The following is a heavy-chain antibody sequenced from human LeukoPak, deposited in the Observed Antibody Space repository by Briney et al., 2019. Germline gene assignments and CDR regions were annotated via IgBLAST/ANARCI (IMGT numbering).Heavy chain of an antibody. V-gene: IGHV4-4*07. D-gene: IGHD4-17*01. J-gene: IGHJ3*02. CDR3: AREPPSGDYIDAFDI. CDR2: IYTSGST. Sequence: PSETLSLTCTVSGGSISSYYWSWIRQPAGKGLEWIGRIYTSGSTNYNPSLKSRVTMSVDTSKNQFSLKLSSVTAADTAVYYCAREPPSGDYIDAFDIWGQGTMVTVSS. CDR1: GGSISSYY.